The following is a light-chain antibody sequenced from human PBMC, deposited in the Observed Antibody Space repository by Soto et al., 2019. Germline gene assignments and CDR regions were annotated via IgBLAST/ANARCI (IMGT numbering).Light chain of an antibody. V-gene: IGKV3-20*01. CDR2: GAY. CDR3: HQHGTSPRT. Sequence: ENVLTQSPGTLSLSPGERATLSCRASLSVTSYLAWYQKKPGQPPRLLIYGAYNRPTGIPDRFTGSGSGTDFTLTISRLQPEDFAVYYCHQHGTSPRTFGQGTKVEIK. CDR1: LSVTSY. J-gene: IGKJ2*01.